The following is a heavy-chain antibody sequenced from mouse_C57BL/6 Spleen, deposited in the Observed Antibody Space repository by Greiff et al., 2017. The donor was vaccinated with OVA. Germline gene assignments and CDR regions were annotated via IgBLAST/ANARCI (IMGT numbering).Heavy chain of an antibody. CDR2: ISDGGSYT. J-gene: IGHJ3*01. D-gene: IGHD4-1*01. CDR1: GFTFSSYA. CDR3: ARDLTGPETWFAY. V-gene: IGHV5-4*01. Sequence: EVKVVESGGGLVKPGGSLKLSCAASGFTFSSYAMSWVRQTPEKRLEWVATISDGGSYTYYPDNVKGRFTISRDNAKNNLYLQMSHLKSEDTAMYYCARDLTGPETWFAYWGQGTLVTVSA.